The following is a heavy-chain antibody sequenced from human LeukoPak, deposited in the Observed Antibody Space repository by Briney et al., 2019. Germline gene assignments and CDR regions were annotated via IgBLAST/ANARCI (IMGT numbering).Heavy chain of an antibody. J-gene: IGHJ3*02. Sequence: SETLSLTCTVSGGSISSYYWSWIRQPPGKGLEWIGYIYYSGSTNYNPSLKSRVTISVDTAKNQFSLKLSSVTAADTAVYYCARVLGYCSSTSCLWAFDIWGQGTMVTVSS. CDR2: IYYSGST. D-gene: IGHD2-2*01. CDR3: ARVLGYCSSTSCLWAFDI. V-gene: IGHV4-59*08. CDR1: GGSISSYY.